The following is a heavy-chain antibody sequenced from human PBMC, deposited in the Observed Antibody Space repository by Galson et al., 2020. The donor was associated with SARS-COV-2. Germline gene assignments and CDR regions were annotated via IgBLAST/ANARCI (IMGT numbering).Heavy chain of an antibody. V-gene: IGHV3-48*03. J-gene: IGHJ6*02. CDR1: GFTLSSCE. Sequence: GGSLRLSCAASGFTLSSCEMSWVRQAPGKGLQVVSFLSSSGTTIYYADSVKGRFTISRDNANNSLYLQMNSLRAEDTAVYYCARDRMIGLDKWYYYYGRDVWGQGTTVTVSS. CDR2: LSSSGTTI. CDR3: ARDRMIGLDKWYYYYGRDV. D-gene: IGHD3-22*01.